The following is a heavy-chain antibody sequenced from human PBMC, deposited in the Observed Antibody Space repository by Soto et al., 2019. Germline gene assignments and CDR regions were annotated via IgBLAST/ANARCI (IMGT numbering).Heavy chain of an antibody. CDR3: GRSGSGRAVGAFDI. V-gene: IGHV1-69*02. Sequence: SVKVSCKASGYTFTSYTISWVRQAPGQGLEWMGRIIPIIGIANYAQKFQGRVTITADKSTSTAYMELSSLRSEDTAVYYCGRSGSGRAVGAFDIWGQGTMVTVSS. D-gene: IGHD6-25*01. CDR2: IIPIIGIA. J-gene: IGHJ3*02. CDR1: GYTFTSYT.